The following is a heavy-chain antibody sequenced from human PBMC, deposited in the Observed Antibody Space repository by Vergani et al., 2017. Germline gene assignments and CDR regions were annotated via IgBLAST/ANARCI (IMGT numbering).Heavy chain of an antibody. CDR3: ARDVYDFWSGYWHYYYYMDV. J-gene: IGHJ6*03. D-gene: IGHD3-3*01. CDR1: GFTFSDYY. V-gene: IGHV3-11*01. CDR2: ISSSGSTI. Sequence: VQLVESGGGLVKPGGSLRLSCAASGFTFSDYYMSWIRQAPGKGLEWVSYISSSGSTIYYADSVKGRFTISRDNAKNSLYLQMNSLRAEDTAVYYCARDVYDFWSGYWHYYYYMDVWGKGTTVTVSS.